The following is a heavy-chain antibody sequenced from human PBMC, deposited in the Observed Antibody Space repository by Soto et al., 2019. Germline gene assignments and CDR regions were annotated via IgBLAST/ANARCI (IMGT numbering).Heavy chain of an antibody. CDR2: IYYSGST. D-gene: IGHD3-10*01. J-gene: IGHJ4*02. CDR1: GGSISSSSYY. CDR3: TQYYYGSGSYLPFDY. V-gene: IGHV4-39*01. Sequence: SETLSLTCTVSGGSISSSSYYWGWIRQPPGKGLEWIGSIYYSGSTYYNPSLKSRVTISVDTSKNQFSLKLSSVTAADTAVYYCTQYYYGSGSYLPFDYWGQGTLVTVSS.